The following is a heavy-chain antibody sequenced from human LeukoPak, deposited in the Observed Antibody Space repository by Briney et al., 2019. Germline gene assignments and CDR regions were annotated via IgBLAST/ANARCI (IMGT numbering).Heavy chain of an antibody. Sequence: GGSLRLYCAASGFTLSSYWMHWVRQAPGKGLVWVSHINIDGSNTRYADSVKGRFTISRDNAENTLYLQMNSLRVDDTAVYYCATSLTFDYWGQGTLVTVSS. V-gene: IGHV3-74*01. CDR3: ATSLTFDY. J-gene: IGHJ4*02. CDR2: INIDGSNT. CDR1: GFTLSSYW.